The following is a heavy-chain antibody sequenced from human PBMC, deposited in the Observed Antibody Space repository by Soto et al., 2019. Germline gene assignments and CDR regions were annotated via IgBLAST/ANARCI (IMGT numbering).Heavy chain of an antibody. J-gene: IGHJ4*02. CDR1: GFTFSTYS. V-gene: IGHV3-48*04. Sequence: VGSLRLSCAASGFTFSTYSMNWVRQAPGKGLEWVSYISSSSSTIFYTASARGRFTISRDNAENSVYLEMDSLRAEDTALYYCARDVDADFRTDFDYWGRGTLVTVSS. D-gene: IGHD4-17*01. CDR3: ARDVDADFRTDFDY. CDR2: ISSSSSTI.